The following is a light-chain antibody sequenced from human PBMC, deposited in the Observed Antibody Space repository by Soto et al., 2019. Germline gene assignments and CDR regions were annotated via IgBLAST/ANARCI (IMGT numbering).Light chain of an antibody. Sequence: DIVMTQSPDSLAVSLGERATINCKSSQSVFNSSSNQNQLAWYQQKPGQPPKLLIFWASNRESGVPDRFSSSGSWKGFTRTLRCLQAEDVELYYCQQYRSGIPATFGQGTKREIK. V-gene: IGKV4-1*01. CDR2: WAS. CDR3: QQYRSGIPAT. J-gene: IGKJ2*01. CDR1: QSVFNSSSNQNQ.